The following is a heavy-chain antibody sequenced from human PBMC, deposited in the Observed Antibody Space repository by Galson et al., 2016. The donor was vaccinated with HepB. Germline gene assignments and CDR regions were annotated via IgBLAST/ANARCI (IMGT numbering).Heavy chain of an antibody. CDR3: ATSRGGCGEPEPSY. CDR2: IVPIFGAG. CDR1: GGTFSSYA. V-gene: IGHV1-69*13. Sequence: SVKVSCKASGGTFSSYAISWVRQAPGQGLEWMGGIVPIFGAGNYARKFQGRITITADESTSTAYMELSSLRSEDTALYYCATSRGGCGEPEPSYWGQGTLVTVSS. J-gene: IGHJ4*02. D-gene: IGHD3-10*01.